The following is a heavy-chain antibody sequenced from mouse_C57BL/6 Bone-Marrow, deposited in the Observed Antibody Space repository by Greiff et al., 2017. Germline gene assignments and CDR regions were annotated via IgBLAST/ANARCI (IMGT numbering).Heavy chain of an antibody. D-gene: IGHD2-3*01. Sequence: QVTLTVSGPGILQPSQTLSLTCSFSGFSLSTFGMGVGWIRPPSGKGLEWLAPIWWDDAKYYNPALKSRLTISKDTSKNQVFLKIAHVDTADTATYYCARIWLLRYFDYWGQGTTLTVSS. V-gene: IGHV8-8*01. CDR2: IWWDDAK. CDR3: ARIWLLRYFDY. J-gene: IGHJ2*01. CDR1: GFSLSTFGMG.